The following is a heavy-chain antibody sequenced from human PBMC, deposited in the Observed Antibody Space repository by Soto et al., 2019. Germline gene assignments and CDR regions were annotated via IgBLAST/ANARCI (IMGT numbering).Heavy chain of an antibody. CDR2: IYYSGSP. J-gene: IGHJ6*02. D-gene: IGHD3-10*01. CDR1: GGSISSGDYY. V-gene: IGHV4-30-4*01. Sequence: QVQLQESGPGLVKPSPTLSLTCTVSGGSISSGDYYWSWIRQPPGKGLEWIGYIYYSGSPYYNPSRQRRVTPSVDTSKSQSALKLSSVTAADTAVYYCAGTLTLVRGGPAHYYYYGMDVWGQGTTVTVSS. CDR3: AGTLTLVRGGPAHYYYYGMDV.